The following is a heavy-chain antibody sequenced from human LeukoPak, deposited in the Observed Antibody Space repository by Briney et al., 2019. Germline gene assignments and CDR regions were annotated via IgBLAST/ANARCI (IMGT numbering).Heavy chain of an antibody. D-gene: IGHD1-26*01. J-gene: IGHJ5*02. V-gene: IGHV4-39*01. CDR2: IYYSGNT. CDR1: GGSISSRSYY. CDR3: ASHGGGGSYYLNWFDP. Sequence: PSETLSLTCTVSGGSISSRSYYWGWIRQPPGKGLEWIGNIYYSGNTYCNPSLKSRVTISVDTAKNQFSLKLSSVTAADTAVYYCASHGGGGSYYLNWFDPWGQGTLVTGSS.